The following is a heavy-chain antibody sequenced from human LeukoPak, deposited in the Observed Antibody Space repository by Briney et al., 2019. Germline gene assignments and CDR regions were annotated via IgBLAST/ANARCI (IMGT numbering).Heavy chain of an antibody. V-gene: IGHV5-10-1*04. CDR1: GYSFTSYW. J-gene: IGHJ6*02. CDR2: IDPSDSYT. Sequence: GESLKISCKGSGYSFTSYWISWVRQMPGKGLEWMGRIDPSDSYTNYSPSFQGQVTISADKSISTAYLQWSSLKASDTAMYYCARHSGGMVRGVIITHYYYGMDVWGQGTTVTVSS. D-gene: IGHD3-10*01. CDR3: ARHSGGMVRGVIITHYYYGMDV.